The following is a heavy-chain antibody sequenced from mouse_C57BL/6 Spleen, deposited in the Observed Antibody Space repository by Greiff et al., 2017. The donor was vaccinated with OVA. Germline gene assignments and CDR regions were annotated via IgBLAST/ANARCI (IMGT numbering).Heavy chain of an antibody. D-gene: IGHD2-2*01. V-gene: IGHV1-42*01. CDR1: GYSFTGYY. CDR3: ARRGHEHGYLAY. J-gene: IGHJ3*01. CDR2: INPSTGGT. Sequence: EVQLQQSGPELVKPGASVKISCKASGYSFTGYYMNWVKQSPEKSLEWIGEINPSTGGTTYNQKFKAKATLTVDKSSSTAYMQLKSLTSEDSAVYYCARRGHEHGYLAYWGQGTLVTVSA.